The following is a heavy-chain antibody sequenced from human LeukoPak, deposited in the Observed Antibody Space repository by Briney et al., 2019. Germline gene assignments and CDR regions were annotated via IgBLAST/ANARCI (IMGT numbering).Heavy chain of an antibody. CDR2: IKEDSSDK. D-gene: IGHD3-3*01. Sequence: GGSLRLSCAASGFTFNKYWMNWVRQAPGKGLEWVANIKEDSSDKNYVDSMKGRFTISRDNAKNSLYLQMNSLRAEDTAVYYCARESGRFRFDYWGQGTLFTVSS. J-gene: IGHJ4*02. V-gene: IGHV3-7*01. CDR1: GFTFNKYW. CDR3: ARESGRFRFDY.